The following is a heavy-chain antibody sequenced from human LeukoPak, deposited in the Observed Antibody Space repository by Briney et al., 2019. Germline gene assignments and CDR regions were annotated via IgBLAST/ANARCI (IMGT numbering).Heavy chain of an antibody. D-gene: IGHD3-22*01. CDR1: GGSISSSSYY. CDR3: ARLNPTIDYDSSGYYYFDY. Sequence: PSETLSLTCTVSGGSISSSSYYWGWIRQPPGKGLEWIGSIYYSGSTYYNPSLKSRVTISVDTSKNQFSLKLSSVTAADTAVYYCARLNPTIDYDSSGYYYFDYWGQGTLVTVSS. V-gene: IGHV4-39*01. J-gene: IGHJ4*02. CDR2: IYYSGST.